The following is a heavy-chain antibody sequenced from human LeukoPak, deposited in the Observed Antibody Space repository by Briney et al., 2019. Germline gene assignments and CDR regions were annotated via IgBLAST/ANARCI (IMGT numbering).Heavy chain of an antibody. CDR1: GFTFSSHW. Sequence: PGGSLRLSCAASGFTFSSHWMSWVRQAPGKGLEWVANINPDGSEKYSVDSVTGRFTISRDNAENTVFLQMNSLRAEDSAVYYCARDLAAWDVWGKGTTVTVSS. V-gene: IGHV3-7*01. J-gene: IGHJ6*04. CDR3: ARDLAAWDV. CDR2: INPDGSEK.